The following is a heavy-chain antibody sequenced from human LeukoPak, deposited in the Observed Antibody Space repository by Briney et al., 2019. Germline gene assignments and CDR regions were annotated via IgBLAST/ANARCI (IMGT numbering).Heavy chain of an antibody. D-gene: IGHD3-22*01. CDR2: IKQDGSKK. CDR3: ARDPFRDYDSSGYFDF. V-gene: IGHV3-7*01. J-gene: IGHJ4*02. CDR1: GFTFNNYW. Sequence: GVSLRLSCVASGFTFNNYWMNWVRQVPGKGLEWLANIKQDGSKKIYVDSVKGRFTISRDNAKNSLHLQMNRMRAQYTAVYYCARDPFRDYDSSGYFDFWGQGTPVTVSS.